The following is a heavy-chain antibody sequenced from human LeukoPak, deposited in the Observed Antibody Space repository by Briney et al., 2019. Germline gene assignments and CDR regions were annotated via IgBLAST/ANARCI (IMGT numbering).Heavy chain of an antibody. D-gene: IGHD4-17*01. CDR1: GFTFSSYA. CDR2: ISGSGGST. J-gene: IGHJ5*02. V-gene: IGHV3-23*01. CDR3: ATSSTTVTTFPPDWFDP. Sequence: TGGSLRLSCAASGFTFSSYAMSWVRQAPGKGLEWVSAISGSGGSTYYADSVKGRFTISRDNSKNTLYLQMNSLRAEDTAVYYCATSSTTVTTFPPDWFDPWGQGTLVTVSS.